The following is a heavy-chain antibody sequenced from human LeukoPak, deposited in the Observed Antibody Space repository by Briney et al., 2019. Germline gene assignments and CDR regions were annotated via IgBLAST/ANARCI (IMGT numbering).Heavy chain of an antibody. Sequence: ASVKVSCKASGYTFTGYYMHWVRQAPGQGLEWMGWINPNSGGTNYAQKFQGRVTMTRDTSISTAYMELSRLRSDDTAAYYCARFLRDYYDSSGYRDLFDYWGQGTLVTVSS. V-gene: IGHV1-2*02. D-gene: IGHD3-22*01. CDR3: ARFLRDYYDSSGYRDLFDY. CDR2: INPNSGGT. CDR1: GYTFTGYY. J-gene: IGHJ4*02.